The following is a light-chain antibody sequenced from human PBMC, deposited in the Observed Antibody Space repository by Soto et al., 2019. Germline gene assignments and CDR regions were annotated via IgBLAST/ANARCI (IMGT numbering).Light chain of an antibody. CDR2: AVN. CDR3: CSYAGSYTYV. V-gene: IGLV2-11*01. CDR1: SSDVGGYNY. Sequence: QSALTQPRSVSGSPGQSVTISCTGTSSDVGGYNYVSWYQQHPGKAPKLMIYAVNARPSGVPGRFSGSKSGNTASLTISGLQAEDEADYYCCSYAGSYTYVFGTGTKLTVL. J-gene: IGLJ1*01.